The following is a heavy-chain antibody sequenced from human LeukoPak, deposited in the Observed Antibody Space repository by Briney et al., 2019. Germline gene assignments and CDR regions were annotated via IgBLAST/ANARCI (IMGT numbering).Heavy chain of an antibody. CDR3: ARDGMVRGVIIWDAFDI. CDR2: ISSSSSTI. V-gene: IGHV3-48*02. Sequence: GGSLRLSCAASGFTFSSYSMNCVRQAPGKGLEWVSYISSSSSTIYYADSVKGRFTISRDNAKNSLYLQMNSLRDEDTAVYYCARDGMVRGVIIWDAFDIWGQGTMVTVSS. J-gene: IGHJ3*02. D-gene: IGHD3-10*01. CDR1: GFTFSSYS.